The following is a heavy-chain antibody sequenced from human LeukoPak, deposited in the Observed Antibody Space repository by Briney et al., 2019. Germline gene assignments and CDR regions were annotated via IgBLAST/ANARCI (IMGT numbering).Heavy chain of an antibody. CDR1: GFTFSSYS. V-gene: IGHV3-21*01. D-gene: IGHD3-10*01. CDR2: ISSSSSYI. J-gene: IGHJ4*02. CDR3: ARVLPSKVFDY. Sequence: GGSLRLSCAAPGFTFSSYSMNWVRQAPGKGLEWVSSISSSSSYIYYADSVKGRFTISRDNAKNSLYLQMNSLRAEDTAVYYCARVLPSKVFDYWGQGTLVTVSS.